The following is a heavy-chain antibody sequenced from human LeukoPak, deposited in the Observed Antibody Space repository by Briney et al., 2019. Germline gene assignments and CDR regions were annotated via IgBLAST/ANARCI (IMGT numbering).Heavy chain of an antibody. J-gene: IGHJ4*02. CDR3: AREKTVTTRTNFDC. CDR2: ISSRGNII. CDR1: GFTFSSFE. Sequence: GGSLRLSCAASGFTFSSFEMNWVRQAPGKGLEWVSYISSRGNIIYYADSVKGRFTISRDNAKNSLYLQMNSLRAEDTAVYYCAREKTVTTRTNFDCWGQGTLATVSS. D-gene: IGHD4-17*01. V-gene: IGHV3-48*03.